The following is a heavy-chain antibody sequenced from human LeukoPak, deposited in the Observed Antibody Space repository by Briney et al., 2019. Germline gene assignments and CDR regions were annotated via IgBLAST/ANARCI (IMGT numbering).Heavy chain of an antibody. D-gene: IGHD1-26*01. CDR1: GFTFSSYS. V-gene: IGHV3-48*04. Sequence: GGSLRLSCAASGFTFSSYSMNWVRQAPGKGLEWVSYISSSSTIYYADSVKGRFTISRDNAKNSLYLQMNSLRAEDTAVYYCAKESVGVRLGAFDIWGQGTMVTVSS. CDR3: AKESVGVRLGAFDI. J-gene: IGHJ3*02. CDR2: ISSSSTI.